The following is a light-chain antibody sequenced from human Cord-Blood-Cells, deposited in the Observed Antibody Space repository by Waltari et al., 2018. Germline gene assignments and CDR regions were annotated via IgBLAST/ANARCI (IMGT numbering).Light chain of an antibody. V-gene: IGKV3-15*01. Sequence: EIVMTQSPATLSVSPVERATLSCRASQSVRSNLAWYQQKPGQAPRLLIYGASTRATGIPARFSGSGSGTEFTLTISSLQSEDFAVYYCQQYNNWPLTFGGGTKVEIK. J-gene: IGKJ4*01. CDR3: QQYNNWPLT. CDR2: GAS. CDR1: QSVRSN.